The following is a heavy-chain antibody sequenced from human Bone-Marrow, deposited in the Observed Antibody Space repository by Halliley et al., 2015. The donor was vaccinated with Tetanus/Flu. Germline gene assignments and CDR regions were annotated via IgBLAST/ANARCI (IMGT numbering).Heavy chain of an antibody. CDR3: ARGELVGIEVAED. Sequence: LEWVALVWFDGSREYYRESVKGRFSVSRDNFENTLYLQMNNLGVEDAAIYYCARGELVGIEVAEDWGRGTLVTVSS. V-gene: IGHV3-33*01. CDR2: VWFDGSRE. D-gene: IGHD6-19*01. J-gene: IGHJ4*02.